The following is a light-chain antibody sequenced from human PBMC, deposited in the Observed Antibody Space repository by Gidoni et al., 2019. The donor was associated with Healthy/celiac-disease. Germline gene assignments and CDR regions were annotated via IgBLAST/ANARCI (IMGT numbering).Light chain of an antibody. J-gene: IGKJ1*01. Sequence: KAMTQSPATLSVAPGERSTLSCRASQSGSSNLAWYQQKPGQAPRLLIYGASTSAPGIPASCGGSGSGTEFTLTSSSLQSEDFADYYCQQYNNWPTFGQGTKVEIK. CDR3: QQYNNWPT. V-gene: IGKV3-15*01. CDR1: QSGSSN. CDR2: GAS.